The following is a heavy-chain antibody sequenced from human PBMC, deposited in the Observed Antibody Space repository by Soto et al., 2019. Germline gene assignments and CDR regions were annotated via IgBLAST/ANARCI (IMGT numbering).Heavy chain of an antibody. CDR2: IIPIFGTA. J-gene: IGHJ6*02. Sequence: SVKVSCKASGGTFSSYAISWVRQAPGQGLEWVGGIIPIFGTANYAQKFQGRVTITADESTSTAYMELSSLRSEDTAVYYCARERYCISTSCHAGGMDVWGQGTTVTVSS. CDR3: ARERYCISTSCHAGGMDV. CDR1: GGTFSSYA. V-gene: IGHV1-69*13. D-gene: IGHD2-2*01.